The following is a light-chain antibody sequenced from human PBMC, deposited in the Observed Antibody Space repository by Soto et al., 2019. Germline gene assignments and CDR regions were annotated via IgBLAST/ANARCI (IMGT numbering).Light chain of an antibody. CDR1: QSISNY. V-gene: IGKV1-39*01. J-gene: IGKJ1*01. CDR3: QQSYSTPRT. Sequence: DIQMTQSPSSLSASVGDRVTITCRASQSISNYLNWYQQKPGKAPKLLMFAASSLQSGVPSRFSGGGSGKDFTLTISSLQPEDCATYYCQQSYSTPRTFGQGTKVEIK. CDR2: AAS.